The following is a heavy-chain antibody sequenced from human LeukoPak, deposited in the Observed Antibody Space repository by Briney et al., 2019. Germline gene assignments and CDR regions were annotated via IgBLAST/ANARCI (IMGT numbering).Heavy chain of an antibody. CDR3: ARVVRPVVVAAPLLDNWFDP. J-gene: IGHJ5*02. CDR2: MNPNSGNT. CDR1: GYTFTSYD. Sequence: ASVKVSCKASGYTFTSYDINWVRQATGQGLEWMGWMNPNSGNTGYAQKFQGRVTMTRDTSTSTVYMELSSLRSEDTAVYYCARVVRPVVVAAPLLDNWFDPWGQGTLVTVSS. V-gene: IGHV1-8*01. D-gene: IGHD2-15*01.